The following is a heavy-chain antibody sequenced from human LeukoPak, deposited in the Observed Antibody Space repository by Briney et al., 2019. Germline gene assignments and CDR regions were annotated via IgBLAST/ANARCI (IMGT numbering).Heavy chain of an antibody. V-gene: IGHV1-24*01. Sequence: GASVKVSFKVSGYTLTELSMHWVRQAPGKGLEWMGGFDPEDGETIYAQKFQGRVTMTEDTSTDTAYMELSSLRSEDAAVYYCARDSIAAAGTDYWGQGTLVTVSS. J-gene: IGHJ4*02. CDR2: FDPEDGET. CDR1: GYTLTELS. CDR3: ARDSIAAAGTDY. D-gene: IGHD6-13*01.